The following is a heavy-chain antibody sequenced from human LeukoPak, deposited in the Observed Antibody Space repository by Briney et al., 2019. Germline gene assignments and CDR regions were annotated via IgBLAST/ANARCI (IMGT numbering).Heavy chain of an antibody. J-gene: IGHJ5*02. CDR2: IWYDASNK. CDR1: GFTFSSFG. D-gene: IGHD1-7*01. Sequence: QPGGSLRFPCAASGFTFSSFGMHWVRQAPGKGLEWVAVIWYDASNKYYADSVKGRFTISRDNSKNTLYLHMNSLRDDDTAVYYCVRGVGVSRFNYLDPWGQGTLVIVSS. CDR3: VRGVGVSRFNYLDP. V-gene: IGHV3-33*01.